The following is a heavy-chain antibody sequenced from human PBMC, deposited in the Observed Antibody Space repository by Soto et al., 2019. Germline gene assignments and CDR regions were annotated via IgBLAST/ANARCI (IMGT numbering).Heavy chain of an antibody. J-gene: IGHJ6*02. CDR3: AREPGGLDV. Sequence: EVQLVESGGGLVQPGGSLRLSCAASGFTFSNYWMNWVRQAPGRGLEWVANIKKDGSQRYYVDTVRGRFTISRDNAKNSLYLQMNGLRGEDTAVYDCAREPGGLDVWGQGTTFTVSS. V-gene: IGHV3-7*01. CDR1: GFTFSNYW. CDR2: IKKDGSQR.